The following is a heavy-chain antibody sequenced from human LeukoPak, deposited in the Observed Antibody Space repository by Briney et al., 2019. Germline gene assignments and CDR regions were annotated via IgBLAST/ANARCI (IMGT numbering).Heavy chain of an antibody. CDR3: ARERPLVAAAWNWFDP. D-gene: IGHD6-13*01. J-gene: IGHJ5*02. CDR1: GGSISSYY. Sequence: SETLSLTCTVSGGSISSYYWSWIRQPAGKGLEWIGRIYTSGSTNYNPSLKSRVTMSVDTSKNQFSLKLSSVTAADTAVYYCARERPLVAAAWNWFDPWGQGTLVTVSS. V-gene: IGHV4-4*07. CDR2: IYTSGST.